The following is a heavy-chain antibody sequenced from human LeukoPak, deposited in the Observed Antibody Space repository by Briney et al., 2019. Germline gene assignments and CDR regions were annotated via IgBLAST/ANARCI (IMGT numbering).Heavy chain of an antibody. J-gene: IGHJ4*02. Sequence: GGSLRLSCAASGFTFSSYAMHWVRQAPGKGLEWVAVISYDGSNKYYADSVKGRFTISRDNSKNTLYLQMNSLRAEDTAVYYCARGPSSWYSPQDYWGQGTLVTVSS. V-gene: IGHV3-30*04. CDR2: ISYDGSNK. D-gene: IGHD6-13*01. CDR3: ARGPSSWYSPQDY. CDR1: GFTFSSYA.